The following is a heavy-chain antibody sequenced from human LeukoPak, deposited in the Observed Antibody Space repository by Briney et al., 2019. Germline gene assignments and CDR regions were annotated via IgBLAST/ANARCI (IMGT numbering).Heavy chain of an antibody. CDR3: ARGATAGRFSLRPTGAYYMDV. V-gene: IGHV1-2*02. D-gene: IGHD6-13*01. Sequence: ASVKVSCKTSGYTFTGYYIHWVRQAPGQGLEWMGWINPNSGGTNYAQKFQGRVTMTRDTSIATPYMELSRLRSDDTAVYYCARGATAGRFSLRPTGAYYMDVWGKGTTVTISS. J-gene: IGHJ6*03. CDR1: GYTFTGYY. CDR2: INPNSGGT.